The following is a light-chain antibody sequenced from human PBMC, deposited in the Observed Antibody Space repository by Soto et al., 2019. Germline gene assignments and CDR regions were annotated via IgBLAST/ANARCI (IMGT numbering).Light chain of an antibody. CDR1: DNDVGRYDY. J-gene: IGLJ2*01. Sequence: QSALTQPPSASGSPGMSVTLSCSGTDNDVGRYDYVSWYQQHPGKAPKLLIYEDSKRPSGVPDRFSASKSGNTASLPVSGLQGEDEAAYYCMSYVGGNSVAFGGGTKLTVL. V-gene: IGLV2-8*01. CDR2: EDS. CDR3: MSYVGGNSVA.